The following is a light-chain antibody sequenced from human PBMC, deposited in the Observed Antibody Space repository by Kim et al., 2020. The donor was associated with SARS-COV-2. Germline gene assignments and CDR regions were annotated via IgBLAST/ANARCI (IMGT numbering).Light chain of an antibody. CDR2: DNH. Sequence: GPGVTISCSGDNSNIGNNNVSWYQQFPGTAPKLLIYDNHERPSAIPDRFSASKSGTSATLGIIGLQTGDEAEYYCATWDSSLSARVFGGGTKVTVL. V-gene: IGLV1-51*01. J-gene: IGLJ3*02. CDR1: NSNIGNNN. CDR3: ATWDSSLSARV.